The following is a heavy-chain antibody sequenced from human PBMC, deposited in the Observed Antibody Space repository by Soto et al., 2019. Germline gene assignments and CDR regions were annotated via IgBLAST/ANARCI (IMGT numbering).Heavy chain of an antibody. V-gene: IGHV4-34*01. CDR3: ARQPSIAARPYYFDY. Sequence: PSETLSLTCAVYGGSFSGYYRSWIRQPPGKGLEWIGEINHSGSTNYNPSLKSRATISVDTSKNQFSLKLTSVTAADTAVYYCARQPSIAARPYYFDYSGQGTLVTV. CDR1: GGSFSGYY. CDR2: INHSGST. D-gene: IGHD6-6*01. J-gene: IGHJ4*02.